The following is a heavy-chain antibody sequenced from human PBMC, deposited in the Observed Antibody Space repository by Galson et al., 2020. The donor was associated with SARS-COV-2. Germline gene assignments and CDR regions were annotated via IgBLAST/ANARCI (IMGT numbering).Heavy chain of an antibody. CDR2: ISSNGGST. Sequence: GESLKISCSASGFTFSSYAMHWVRQAPGKGLEYVSDISSNGGSTYYADSVKGRFTISRDNSKNTLYLQMSSLRAEDTAVYYCVKDWVGRDDYGGQGTLVTVSS. J-gene: IGHJ4*02. CDR3: VKDWVGRDDY. CDR1: GFTFSSYA. V-gene: IGHV3-64D*06. D-gene: IGHD3-10*01.